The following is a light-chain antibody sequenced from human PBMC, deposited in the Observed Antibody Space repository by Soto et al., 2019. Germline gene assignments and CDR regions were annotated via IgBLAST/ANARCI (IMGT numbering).Light chain of an antibody. J-gene: IGKJ1*01. V-gene: IGKV1-5*03. CDR3: QQYNSDPWT. CDR2: EAS. Sequence: DIQMTQSPATLSASVGDTVTITCRASQSIANWLAWYQQKPGKAPELLIYEASSLQGGVPSRFSGSGSGTEFTLTISSLQPDDFATYYCQQYNSDPWTFGQGTKVEI. CDR1: QSIANW.